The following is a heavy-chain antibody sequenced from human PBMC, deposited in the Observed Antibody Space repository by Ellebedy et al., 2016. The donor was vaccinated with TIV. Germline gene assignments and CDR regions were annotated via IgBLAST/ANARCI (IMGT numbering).Heavy chain of an antibody. CDR3: ARRAPSPV. J-gene: IGHJ4*02. CDR2: IGETGSDI. Sequence: PGGSLRLSCAASGFTFSDSYMDWIRQAPGKGLEYIAYIGETGSDIMYADSVKGRFTISRDNAQSSLYLQMNNLRDEDTAFYYCARRAPSPVWGQGTPVIVSS. V-gene: IGHV3-11*06. CDR1: GFTFSDSY. D-gene: IGHD2-2*01.